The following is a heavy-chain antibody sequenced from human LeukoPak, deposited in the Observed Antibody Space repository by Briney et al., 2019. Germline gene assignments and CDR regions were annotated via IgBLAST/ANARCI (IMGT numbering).Heavy chain of an antibody. J-gene: IGHJ4*02. CDR3: ARGYYYDSSGLTYDDY. CDR1: GGSISSYY. V-gene: IGHV4-59*08. CDR2: IYYSGST. Sequence: SETLSLTCTVSGGSISSYYWSWIRRPPGKGLEWIGYIYYSGSTNYNPSLKSRVTISVDTSKNQFSLKLSSVTAADTAVYYCARGYYYDSSGLTYDDYWGQGTLVTVSS. D-gene: IGHD3-22*01.